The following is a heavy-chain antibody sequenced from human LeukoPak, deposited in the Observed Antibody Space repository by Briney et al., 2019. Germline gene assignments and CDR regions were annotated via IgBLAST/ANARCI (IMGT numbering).Heavy chain of an antibody. V-gene: IGHV3-33*06. CDR1: GFTFRNFG. CDR2: IYYDGTNE. J-gene: IGHJ4*02. Sequence: GRSLRLSCATSGFTFRNFGMHWVRQAPGKGLEWVAIIYYDGTNEGYAESVKGRFTISKDNSKNMLYLQMNSLRTEDSAVYYCAKYGSYGQGYWGQGTLVTVSS. D-gene: IGHD5-18*01. CDR3: AKYGSYGQGY.